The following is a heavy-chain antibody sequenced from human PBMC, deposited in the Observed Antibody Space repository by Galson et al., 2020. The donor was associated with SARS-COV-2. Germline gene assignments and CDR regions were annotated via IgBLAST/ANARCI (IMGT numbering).Heavy chain of an antibody. CDR3: ARVKSRITMIVVVDAFDI. CDR2: IYYSGST. V-gene: IGHV4-31*03. Sequence: SETLSLTCTVSGGSISSGGYYWSWIRQHPGKGLEWIGYIYYSGSTYYNPSLKSRVTISVDTSKNQFSLKLSSVTAADTAVYYCARVKSRITMIVVVDAFDIWGQGTMVTVYS. J-gene: IGHJ3*02. D-gene: IGHD3-22*01. CDR1: GGSISSGGYY.